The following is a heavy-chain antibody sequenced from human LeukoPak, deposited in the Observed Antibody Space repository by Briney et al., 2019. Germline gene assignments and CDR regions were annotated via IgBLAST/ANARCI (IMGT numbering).Heavy chain of an antibody. V-gene: IGHV1-2*02. Sequence: ASVKVSCKASGYTFTGYYMHWVRQAPGQGLEWMGGINPNSGGTNYAQKFQGRVTMTRDTSISTAYMERSRLRSDDTAVYYCARGEGGIVGATEFDYWGQGNLVTVSS. D-gene: IGHD1-26*01. CDR3: ARGEGGIVGATEFDY. J-gene: IGHJ4*02. CDR2: INPNSGGT. CDR1: GYTFTGYY.